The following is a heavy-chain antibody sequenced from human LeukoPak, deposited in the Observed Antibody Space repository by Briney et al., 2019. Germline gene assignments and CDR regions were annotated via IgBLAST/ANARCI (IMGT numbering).Heavy chain of an antibody. CDR2: IYYSGST. Sequence: SETLSLTCTVSGGSISSGGYYWSWIRQHPGKGLEWIGYIYYSGSTYYNPSLKSRVTLSVDTSKNQFSLKLSSVTAADTAVYYCATNTVTTYDAFDIWGQGTMVTVSS. CDR3: ATNTVTTYDAFDI. CDR1: GGSISSGGYY. D-gene: IGHD4-17*01. V-gene: IGHV4-31*03. J-gene: IGHJ3*02.